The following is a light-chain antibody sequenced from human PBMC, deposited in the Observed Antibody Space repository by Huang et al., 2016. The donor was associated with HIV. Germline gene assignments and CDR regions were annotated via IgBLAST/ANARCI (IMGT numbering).Light chain of an antibody. CDR2: DAS. Sequence: MSQSPATLSASPGERVTLSCGASQSVNTNLAWYQQQPGPPPRLLIYDASTRATGVPARFAGSGSGTEFTLTIDSLQSDDFAVYYCQQYNKWPPEYTFGQGTRLEIK. V-gene: IGKV3-15*01. J-gene: IGKJ2*01. CDR1: QSVNTN. CDR3: QQYNKWPPEYT.